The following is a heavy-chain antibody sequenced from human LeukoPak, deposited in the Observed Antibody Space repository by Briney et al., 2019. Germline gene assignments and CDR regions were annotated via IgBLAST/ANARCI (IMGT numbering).Heavy chain of an antibody. D-gene: IGHD1-26*01. CDR3: AKGGKWDVTPFDY. J-gene: IGHJ4*02. CDR2: ISDTGRLS. Sequence: GGSLRLSCAASGFTFSSSAMSWVRQAPGKGLEWVAAISDTGRLSYCADSVNGRFTISRDNSKNTLYLQVNSLRAEDTSVYYCAKGGKWDVTPFDYWGQGTLVTVSS. V-gene: IGHV3-23*01. CDR1: GFTFSSSA.